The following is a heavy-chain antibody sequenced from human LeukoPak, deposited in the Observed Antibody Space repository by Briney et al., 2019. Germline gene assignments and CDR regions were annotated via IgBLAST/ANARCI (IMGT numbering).Heavy chain of an antibody. J-gene: IGHJ4*02. V-gene: IGHV3-74*01. D-gene: IGHD5-18*01. Sequence: PGGSLRLSCAASGFTFNSHWMHWVRQAPGRGLVWVSRINTVGSSTSYADSVKGRFTISRDNAKNTLYLQMNSLRAEDTAVYYCASGYNYGFAYWGQGALVTVSS. CDR3: ASGYNYGFAY. CDR1: GFTFNSHW. CDR2: INTVGSST.